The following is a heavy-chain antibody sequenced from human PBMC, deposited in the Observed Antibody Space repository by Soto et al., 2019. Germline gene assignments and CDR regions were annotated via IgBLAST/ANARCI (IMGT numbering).Heavy chain of an antibody. D-gene: IGHD2-21*01. CDR1: GYTFTSYY. CDR2: INPESGGT. J-gene: IGHJ6*02. CDR3: ARDRGVSDV. V-gene: IGHV1-2*02. Sequence: QAQLVQSGAAVKKPGASVNVPCKASGYTFTSYYMNWVRQAPGQGLEGMGWINPESGGTYSPHTFQDRVTMPRDTSIRTAYAGMSSRTAGDTARYSCARDRGVSDVWGQGTTVTVSS.